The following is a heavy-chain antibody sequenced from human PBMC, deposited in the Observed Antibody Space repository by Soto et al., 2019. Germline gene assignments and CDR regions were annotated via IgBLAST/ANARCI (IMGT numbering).Heavy chain of an antibody. CDR2: ISSSSSYI. Sequence: PGGSLRLSCAASGFTFRSYSMNWVRQAPGKGLEWVSSISSSSSYIYYADSVRGRFTVSRDNAKNSLYLQMNSLRAEDTAVYYCASTLLIGWFDPWGQGTLVTVSS. D-gene: IGHD2-15*01. V-gene: IGHV3-21*01. CDR1: GFTFRSYS. J-gene: IGHJ5*02. CDR3: ASTLLIGWFDP.